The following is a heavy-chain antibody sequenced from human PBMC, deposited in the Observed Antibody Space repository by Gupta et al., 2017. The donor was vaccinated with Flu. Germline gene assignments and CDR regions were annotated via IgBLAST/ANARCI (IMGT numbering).Heavy chain of an antibody. Sequence: GWVRQAPGKGLEWVSAISGSGGSTYYADSVKGRFTISRDNSKNTLYLQMNSLRAEDTAVYYCAKGHDSIGYFQRGYYMDVWGKGTTVTVSS. J-gene: IGHJ6*03. V-gene: IGHV3-23*01. CDR2: ISGSGGST. D-gene: IGHD3-22*01. CDR3: AKGHDSIGYFQRGYYMDV.